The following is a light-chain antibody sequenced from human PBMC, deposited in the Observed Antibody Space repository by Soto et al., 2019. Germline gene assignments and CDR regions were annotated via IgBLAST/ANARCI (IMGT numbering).Light chain of an antibody. CDR2: AAS. J-gene: IGKJ1*01. V-gene: IGKV1-6*01. Sequence: IQMTQSPASLSASVGDRVTITCRASQGISTYLNWYLHKPWKAPQLLIYAASSFQSGVPSRFSGSRSGTEFPLTISHLQPEDFASYYCLQDHDDSWTFGQGTKVDIK. CDR1: QGISTY. CDR3: LQDHDDSWT.